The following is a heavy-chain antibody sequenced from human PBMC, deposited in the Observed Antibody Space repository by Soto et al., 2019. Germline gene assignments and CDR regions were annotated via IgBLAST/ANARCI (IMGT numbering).Heavy chain of an antibody. D-gene: IGHD6-19*01. J-gene: IGHJ4*02. V-gene: IGHV4-59*12. CDR1: GFLIRTFY. CDR2: VYYTGDT. CDR3: ARKRQWLVN. Sequence: PSETLSLTCPVPGFLIRTFYWSWIRQPPGKGLEWIGYVYYTGDTNYNPSLKSRVTMSIDTSKNQFSLKLSSVTAADTAVYYCARKRQWLVNWGQGTLVTVSS.